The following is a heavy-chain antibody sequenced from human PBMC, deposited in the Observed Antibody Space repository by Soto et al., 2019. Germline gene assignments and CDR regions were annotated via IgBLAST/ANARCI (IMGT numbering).Heavy chain of an antibody. CDR3: ARAPYFCSGNYYYYALDV. V-gene: IGHV3-11*01. Sequence: QVQLGESGGGLVKPGGSLRLSCAASGLTFSDHYMTWIRQAPGKGLEWISYISSSAGTIYYADSVKGRFTISRDNAKNSLYLQMTNLRAADTAVYYCARAPYFCSGNYYYYALDVGGQGTTVTVSS. CDR1: GLTFSDHY. CDR2: ISSSAGTI. D-gene: IGHD3-10*01. J-gene: IGHJ6*02.